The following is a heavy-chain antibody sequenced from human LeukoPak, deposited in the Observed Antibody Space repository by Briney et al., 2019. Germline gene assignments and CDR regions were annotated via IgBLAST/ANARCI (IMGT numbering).Heavy chain of an antibody. CDR2: VYYSGST. J-gene: IGHJ4*02. CDR1: GGSISGTTYY. Sequence: PSETLSPTCSVSGGSISGTTYYWAWIRQPPGKGLEWIGSVYYSGSTSYSPSLKRRVTISVDTSKNQFSLRLSSVTAADTAVYYCARNVSAGYFDYWGQGTLVTVSS. D-gene: IGHD2-8*01. CDR3: ARNVSAGYFDY. V-gene: IGHV4-39*01.